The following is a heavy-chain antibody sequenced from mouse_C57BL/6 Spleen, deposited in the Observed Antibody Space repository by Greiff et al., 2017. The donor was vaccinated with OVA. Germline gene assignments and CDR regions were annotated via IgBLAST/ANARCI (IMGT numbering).Heavy chain of an antibody. Sequence: VQGVESGAELVKPGASVKISCKASGYAFSSYWMNWVKQRPGKGLEWIGQIYPGDGDTNYNGKFKGKATLTADKSSSTAYMQLSSLTSEDSAVYFCARRGNYYFDYWGQGTTLTVSS. CDR3: ARRGNYYFDY. CDR2: IYPGDGDT. J-gene: IGHJ2*01. D-gene: IGHD2-1*01. V-gene: IGHV1-80*01. CDR1: GYAFSSYW.